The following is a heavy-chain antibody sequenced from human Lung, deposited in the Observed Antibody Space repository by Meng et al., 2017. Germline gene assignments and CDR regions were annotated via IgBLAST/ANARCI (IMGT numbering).Heavy chain of an antibody. Sequence: GESLRLSCAASGFTFSSYWMHWVRQAPGKGLVWVSRINSDGSSTSYADSVKGRFTISRDNAKNTLYLQMNSLRAEDTAVYYCARAATRIAARRAAGNWFDPWGQGTRVT. CDR1: GFTFSSYW. J-gene: IGHJ5*02. D-gene: IGHD6-6*01. V-gene: IGHV3-74*01. CDR2: INSDGSST. CDR3: ARAATRIAARRAAGNWFDP.